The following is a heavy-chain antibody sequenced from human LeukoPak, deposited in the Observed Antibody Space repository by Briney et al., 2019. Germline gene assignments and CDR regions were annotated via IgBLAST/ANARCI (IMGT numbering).Heavy chain of an antibody. D-gene: IGHD4-17*01. CDR1: GFTFSSYS. Sequence: PGGSLRLSCAASGFTFSSYSMNWVRQAPGKGLEWVSYISSSSSTIYYADSVKGRFTISRDNAKNSLYLQMNSLRAEDTAVYYCARHSPHYGDAVDYWGQGTLVTVSS. CDR2: ISSSSSTI. CDR3: ARHSPHYGDAVDY. V-gene: IGHV3-48*01. J-gene: IGHJ4*02.